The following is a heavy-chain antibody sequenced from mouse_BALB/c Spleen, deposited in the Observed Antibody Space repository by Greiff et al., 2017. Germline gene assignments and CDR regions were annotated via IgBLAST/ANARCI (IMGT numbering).Heavy chain of an antibody. CDR2: IYPGDGDT. CDR3: ARSRALDY. V-gene: IGHV1-87*01. CDR1: GYTFTSYW. J-gene: IGHJ2*01. D-gene: IGHD3-1*01. Sequence: QVQLQQSGAELARPGASVKLSCKASGYTFTSYWMQWVKQRPGQGLEWIGAIYPGDGDTRYTQKFKGKATLTADKSSSTAYMQLSSLASEDSAVYYCARSRALDYWGQGTTLTVSS.